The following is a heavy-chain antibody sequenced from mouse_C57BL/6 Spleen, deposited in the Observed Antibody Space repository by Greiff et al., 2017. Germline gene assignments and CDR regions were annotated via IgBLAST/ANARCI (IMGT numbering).Heavy chain of an antibody. CDR2: IYWDDDK. CDR1: GFSLSTSGMG. J-gene: IGHJ2*01. CDR3: ARETGIYFDY. V-gene: IGHV8-12*01. D-gene: IGHD4-1*01. Sequence: QVTLKESGPGILQSSQTLSLTCSFSGFSLSTSGMGVSWIRQPSGKGLEWLAHIYWDDDKRYNPSLKSRLTISKDTSRNQVFLKITSVDTADTATYYCARETGIYFDYWGQGTTLTVSS.